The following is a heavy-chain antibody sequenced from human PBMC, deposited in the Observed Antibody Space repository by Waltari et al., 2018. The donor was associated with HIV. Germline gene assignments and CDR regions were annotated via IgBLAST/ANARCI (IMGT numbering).Heavy chain of an antibody. CDR1: GGFFTKSA. D-gene: IGHD3-22*01. V-gene: IGHV3-30*04. Sequence: QVQLVESGGGVVQPGRSLRLSCAGSGGFFTKSALHWVRQAPGRGLEWVAVISDDGRHSFYADPVRGRFTISRDTSRGTGYIDMESLTDEDTAIYYCATDQGGYPLGYLKYWGRGTLVTVTP. J-gene: IGHJ4*02. CDR2: ISDDGRHS. CDR3: ATDQGGYPLGYLKY.